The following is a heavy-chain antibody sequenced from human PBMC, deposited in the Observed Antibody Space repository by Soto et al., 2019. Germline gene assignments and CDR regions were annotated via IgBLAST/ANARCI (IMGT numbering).Heavy chain of an antibody. V-gene: IGHV2-5*02. CDR1: GFSLSTSGVG. J-gene: IGHJ4*02. D-gene: IGHD3-16*01. CDR3: AHKGGGDRILDY. Sequence: QITLKESGPTLVKPTQTLTLTCTFSGFSLSTSGVGVGWIRQPPGKALEWVALIYWDDAKEYSPSLKSRLTIPKDPSKNQGALTMTKRDPVDTATYYCAHKGGGDRILDYWGQGTLVTVSS. CDR2: IYWDDAK.